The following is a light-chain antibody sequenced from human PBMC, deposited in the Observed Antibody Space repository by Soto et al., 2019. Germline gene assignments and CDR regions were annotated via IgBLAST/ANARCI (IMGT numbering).Light chain of an antibody. CDR1: QSVSSSY. CDR2: GAS. V-gene: IGKV3-20*01. CDR3: QEYGTSPRKT. J-gene: IGKJ1*01. Sequence: EIVLTQSPGTLSLSPGERATLSCRASQSVSSSYLAWYQQKPGQAPRLLIYGASSRAIGIPDRFSGSGFGTEFTLTISRLEPEDFAVYYCQEYGTSPRKTFGQGTKVDIK.